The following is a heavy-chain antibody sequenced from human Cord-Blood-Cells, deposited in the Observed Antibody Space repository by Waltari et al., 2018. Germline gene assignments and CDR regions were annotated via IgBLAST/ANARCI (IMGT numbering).Heavy chain of an antibody. V-gene: IGHV1-24*01. Sequence: QVQLVQSGAEVKKPGALVKVSCKVSGYTLTELSMHWVRQAPGKGLEWMGGFDPEDGEKIYAQKFQGRVTMTEDTSTDTAYMELSSLRSEDTAVYYCATGLVRYCGGDCYSAFDIWGQGTMVTVSS. J-gene: IGHJ3*02. CDR3: ATGLVRYCGGDCYSAFDI. D-gene: IGHD2-21*02. CDR2: FDPEDGEK. CDR1: GYTLTELS.